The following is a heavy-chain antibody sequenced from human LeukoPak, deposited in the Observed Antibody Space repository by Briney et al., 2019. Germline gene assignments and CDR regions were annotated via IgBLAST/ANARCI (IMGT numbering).Heavy chain of an antibody. J-gene: IGHJ4*02. CDR1: EFSFSGCA. Sequence: GRSLRLSCESSEFSFSGCAMHWVRQASGKVHEWLGHIKSKGNSHATAYAASLKGRFTISRDDSKNTAYLQTSNLETEDTAMYYCARQSGAAIPFVYWGQGTLVTVSS. CDR2: IKSKGNSHAT. V-gene: IGHV3-73*01. CDR3: ARQSGAAIPFVY. D-gene: IGHD2-2*02.